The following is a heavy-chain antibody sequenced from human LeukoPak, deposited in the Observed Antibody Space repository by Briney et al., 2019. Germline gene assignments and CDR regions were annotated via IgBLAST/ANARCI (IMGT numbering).Heavy chain of an antibody. J-gene: IGHJ4*02. Sequence: SETLSLTCAVSGGSISSYYWSWIRQPPGKGLEWIGYIYYSGSTNYNPSLKSRVTISVDTSKNQFSLKLSSVTAADTAVYYCARHQSSSVDFDYWGQGTLVTVSS. CDR2: IYYSGST. CDR3: ARHQSSSVDFDY. CDR1: GGSISSYY. D-gene: IGHD6-6*01. V-gene: IGHV4-59*08.